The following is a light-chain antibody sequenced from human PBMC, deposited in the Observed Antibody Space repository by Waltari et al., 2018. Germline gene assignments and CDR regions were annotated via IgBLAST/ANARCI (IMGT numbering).Light chain of an antibody. Sequence: QVVLTQAPSASASLGDSVRPTCTLTTGHSNYAIAWLQQQPEKGPRYLMKVNSDGSHSEGGDIPHRFSGSSSGAGRYLIISNLQSEDEADYYCQTWGTGGVFGGGTKLTVL. CDR2: VNSDGSH. CDR3: QTWGTGGV. V-gene: IGLV4-69*01. CDR1: TGHSNYA. J-gene: IGLJ3*02.